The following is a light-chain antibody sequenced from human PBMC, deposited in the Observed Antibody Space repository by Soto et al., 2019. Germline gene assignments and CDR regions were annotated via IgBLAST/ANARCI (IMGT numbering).Light chain of an antibody. Sequence: DIQMTQSPSTLSASVGGRVTITCRASQTISSWLAWYQQKPGKAPKLLIYKASTLKSGVPSRFSGSGSGTDFTLTISRLQPDDFATYYCQQYNIYPWTFGQGTKVDIK. CDR2: KAS. V-gene: IGKV1-5*03. CDR1: QTISSW. J-gene: IGKJ1*01. CDR3: QQYNIYPWT.